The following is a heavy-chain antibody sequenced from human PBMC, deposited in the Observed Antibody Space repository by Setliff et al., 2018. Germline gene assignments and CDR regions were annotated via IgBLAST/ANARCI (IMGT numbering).Heavy chain of an antibody. CDR1: GFTFNTYT. D-gene: IGHD3-22*01. J-gene: IGHJ4*03. V-gene: IGHV3-64*04. Sequence: GGSLRLSCSASGFTFNTYTMHWVRQAPGKGLEYVSSIGPNGGSTYYANSVKGRFTISRDNAKKSLSLQMNSLRAEDTAVYYCARDNNYYDSSGYYSGSDVWGQGILVTVSS. CDR2: IGPNGGST. CDR3: ARDNNYYDSSGYYSGSDV.